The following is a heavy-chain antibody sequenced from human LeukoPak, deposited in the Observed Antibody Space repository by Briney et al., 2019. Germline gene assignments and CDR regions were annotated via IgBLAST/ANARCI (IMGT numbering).Heavy chain of an antibody. V-gene: IGHV4-59*12. CDR2: IYYSGRT. Sequence: SETLSLTCTVSGGSISSYYWSWIRQPPGKGLEWIGYIYYSGRTNYNPPLKSRVTISVDTSKNQFSLKLSSVTAADTAVYYCANLVLNYYGSGSFLGWGQGTLVTVSS. CDR3: ANLVLNYYGSGSFLG. J-gene: IGHJ4*02. CDR1: GGSISSYY. D-gene: IGHD3-10*01.